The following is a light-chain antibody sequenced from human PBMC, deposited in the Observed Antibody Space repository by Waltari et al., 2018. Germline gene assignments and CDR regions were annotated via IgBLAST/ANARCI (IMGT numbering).Light chain of an antibody. Sequence: QSALTQPASVSGSPGQSITIPCTGTSSDVGNYKRVSWYQQYPGKAPKLMIYAVSKRPPGVSVSFSGSKSGDMASLTISGLQPEDEAEYFCSSYAGSSKGVFGGGTKVTVL. J-gene: IGLJ2*01. V-gene: IGLV2-23*02. CDR2: AVS. CDR1: SSDVGNYKR. CDR3: SSYAGSSKGV.